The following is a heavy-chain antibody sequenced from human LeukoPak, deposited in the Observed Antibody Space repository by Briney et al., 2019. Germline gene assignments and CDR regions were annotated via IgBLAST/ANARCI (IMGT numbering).Heavy chain of an antibody. CDR2: INPSGGST. V-gene: IGHV1-46*01. D-gene: IGHD3-22*01. Sequence: ASVKVSCKASGGTFSSYAISWVRQAPGQGLEWMGIINPSGGSTSYAQKFQGRVTMTRDMSTSTVYMELSSLRSEDTAVYYCARVADDSSGASDYWGQGTLVTVSS. CDR3: ARVADDSSGASDY. CDR1: GGTFSSYA. J-gene: IGHJ4*02.